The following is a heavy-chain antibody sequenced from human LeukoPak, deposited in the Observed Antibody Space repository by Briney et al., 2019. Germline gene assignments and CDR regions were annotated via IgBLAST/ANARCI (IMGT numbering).Heavy chain of an antibody. J-gene: IGHJ4*02. D-gene: IGHD4-11*01. CDR3: TTDLTTDFDF. CDR2: IKSKTDGGTA. CDR1: GFTFPSTW. V-gene: IGHV3-15*01. Sequence: TGGSLRLSCAASGFTFPSTWMSWVRQAPGKGLEWVGRIKSKTDGGTADYAAPVKGRVTISRDDSKNTLYLQMNSLKTEDTAVYYCTTDLTTDFDFWGQGTLVTVSS.